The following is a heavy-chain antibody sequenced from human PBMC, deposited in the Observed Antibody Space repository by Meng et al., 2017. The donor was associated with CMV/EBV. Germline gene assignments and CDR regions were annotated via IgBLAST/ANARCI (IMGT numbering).Heavy chain of an antibody. CDR2: TYYRSKWYN. CDR1: VDSVSSNSAA. V-gene: IGHV6-1*01. J-gene: IGHJ4*02. D-gene: IGHD6-13*01. Sequence: VKLPQSRPGLVKPSQTLSLTCSISVDSVSSNSAAWNWIRQSTSRGLDWLGRTYYRSKWYNDYAVSVKSRITINPDTSKNQFSLQLNSVTPEDTAVYYCARDGDSSRYAFDYWGQGTLVTVSS. CDR3: ARDGDSSRYAFDY.